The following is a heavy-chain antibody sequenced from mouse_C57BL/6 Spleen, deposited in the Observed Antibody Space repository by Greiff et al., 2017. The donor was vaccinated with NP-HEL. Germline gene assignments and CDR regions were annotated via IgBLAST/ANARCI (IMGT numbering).Heavy chain of an antibody. D-gene: IGHD3-2*02. CDR1: GFTFSDYY. Sequence: EVQVVESEGGLVQPGSSMKLSCTASGFTFSDYYMAWVRQVPEKGLEWVANINYDGSSTYYLDSLKSRFIISRDNAKNILYLQMSSLKSEDTATYYCARAIDSSGYGFDYWGQGTTLTVSS. J-gene: IGHJ2*01. CDR3: ARAIDSSGYGFDY. CDR2: INYDGSST. V-gene: IGHV5-16*01.